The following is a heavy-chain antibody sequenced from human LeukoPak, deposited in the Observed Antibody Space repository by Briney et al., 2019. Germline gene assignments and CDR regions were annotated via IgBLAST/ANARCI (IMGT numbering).Heavy chain of an antibody. J-gene: IGHJ4*02. Sequence: ASAKVSCKASGYTFTSYDMNWVRQATGQGLEWMGWINPNSGGTNYAQKFQGRVTMTRDTSISTAYMELSRLRSDDTAVYYCARDRTKYCRSTSCPLDYWGQGTLVTVSS. CDR2: INPNSGGT. CDR1: GYTFTSYD. D-gene: IGHD2-2*01. CDR3: ARDRTKYCRSTSCPLDY. V-gene: IGHV1-2*02.